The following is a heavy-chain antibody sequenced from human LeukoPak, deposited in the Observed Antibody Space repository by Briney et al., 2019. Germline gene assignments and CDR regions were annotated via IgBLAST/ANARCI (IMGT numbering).Heavy chain of an antibody. CDR2: INHSGST. D-gene: IGHD3-22*01. J-gene: IGHJ2*01. CDR1: GGSFSGYY. V-gene: IGHV4-34*01. CDR3: ARTYYYDSSGYPPPTWYFDL. Sequence: SETLSLTCAVYGGSFSGYYWSWIRQPPGKGLEWIGEINHSGSTNYNPSLKSRVTISVDTSKNQFSLKLSSVTAADTAVYYCARTYYYDSSGYPPPTWYFDLWGRGTLVTVSS.